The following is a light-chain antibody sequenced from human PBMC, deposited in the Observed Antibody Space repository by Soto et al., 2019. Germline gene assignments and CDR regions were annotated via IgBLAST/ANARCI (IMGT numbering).Light chain of an antibody. J-gene: IGLJ1*01. CDR3: SSYTSSNTYV. CDR1: SSDVGNYNY. Sequence: QSVLTQPASVSGSPGQSITISCTETSSDVGNYNYVSWYQQHPGKAPKLMIYEVSNRPSGVSNRFSGSKSGNTASLTISGLQAEDEADYYCSSYTSSNTYVFGTGTKLTVL. V-gene: IGLV2-14*01. CDR2: EVS.